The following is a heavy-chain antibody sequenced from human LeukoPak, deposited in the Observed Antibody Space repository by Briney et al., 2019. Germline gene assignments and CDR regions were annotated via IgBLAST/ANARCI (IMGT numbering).Heavy chain of an antibody. CDR2: IIPIVNKA. CDR1: GGTLSTHG. D-gene: IGHD3-22*01. V-gene: IGHV1-69*04. Sequence: SVKVSCKASGGTLSTHGISWVRQAPGQGLEWMGTIIPIVNKANYAQRFQGRVTITADKSTNTLYMELRSLRPEDTAVYYCARLSCGDCYDSSGSCAGEGSMDVWGQGTTVTVSS. J-gene: IGHJ6*02. CDR3: ARLSCGDCYDSSGSCAGEGSMDV.